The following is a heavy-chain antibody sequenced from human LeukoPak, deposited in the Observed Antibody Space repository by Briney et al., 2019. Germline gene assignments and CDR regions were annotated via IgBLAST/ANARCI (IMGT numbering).Heavy chain of an antibody. CDR3: ARGEYCSGGSCYSSAWPSAFDI. J-gene: IGHJ3*02. Sequence: PGGSLRLPCAASGFTFSSYSMNWVRQAPGKGLEWVSSISSSSSYIYYADSVKGRFTISRDNAKNSLYLQMNSLRAEDTAVYYCARGEYCSGGSCYSSAWPSAFDIWGQGTMVTVSS. CDR1: GFTFSSYS. V-gene: IGHV3-21*01. D-gene: IGHD2-15*01. CDR2: ISSSSSYI.